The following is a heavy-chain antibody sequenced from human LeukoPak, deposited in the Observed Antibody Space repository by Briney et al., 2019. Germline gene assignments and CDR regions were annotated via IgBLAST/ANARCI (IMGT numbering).Heavy chain of an antibody. D-gene: IGHD2-15*01. V-gene: IGHV3-23*01. CDR3: AKDMGYCSGGSCYSIVVSGY. Sequence: PGGSLRLSCAASGFTFSSYAMSWVRQAPGKGLEWVSAISGSGGSTYYADSVKGRFTISRDNSKNTLYLQMNSLRAEDTAVYYCAKDMGYCSGGSCYSIVVSGYWGQGTLVTVSS. J-gene: IGHJ4*02. CDR2: ISGSGGST. CDR1: GFTFSSYA.